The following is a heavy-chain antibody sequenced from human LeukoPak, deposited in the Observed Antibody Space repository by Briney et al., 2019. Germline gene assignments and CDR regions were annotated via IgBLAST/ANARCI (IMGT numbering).Heavy chain of an antibody. CDR3: ATAGERLDYVWGSYRFDY. CDR2: IYYSGST. V-gene: IGHV4-59*01. D-gene: IGHD3-16*02. Sequence: SETLSLTCTVSGGSISSYYWSWIRQPPGKGLEWIGYIYYSGSTNYNPSLKSRVTISVDTSKNQFSLKLSSVTAADTAVYYCATAGERLDYVWGSYRFDYWGQGTLVTVSS. J-gene: IGHJ4*02. CDR1: GGSISSYY.